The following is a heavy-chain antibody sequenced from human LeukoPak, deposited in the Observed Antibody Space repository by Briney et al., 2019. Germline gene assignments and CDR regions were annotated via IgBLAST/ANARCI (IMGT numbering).Heavy chain of an antibody. Sequence: GGSLRLSCAASGFTFSDYYMSWIRQAPGKGLEWVSYISSSGSTIYYADSVKGRFTISRDNAKNSLYLQMYSLRAEDTAVYYCARDGRGITPTYYFDYWGQGTLVTVSS. CDR1: GFTFSDYY. D-gene: IGHD3-10*01. CDR3: ARDGRGITPTYYFDY. J-gene: IGHJ4*02. V-gene: IGHV3-11*04. CDR2: ISSSGSTI.